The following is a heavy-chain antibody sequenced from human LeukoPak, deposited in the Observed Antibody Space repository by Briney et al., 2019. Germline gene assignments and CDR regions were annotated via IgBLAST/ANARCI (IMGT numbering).Heavy chain of an antibody. J-gene: IGHJ4*02. CDR2: IYHSGST. CDR3: AREAYYFDY. V-gene: IGHV4-30-2*01. CDR1: GGSISSGGYS. Sequence: SETLSLTCAVSGGSISSGGYSWSWIRQPPGNGLEWIGYIYHSGSTYYNPSLKSRVTISVDRSKNQFSLKLSSVTAADTAVYYCAREAYYFDYWGQGTLVTVSS.